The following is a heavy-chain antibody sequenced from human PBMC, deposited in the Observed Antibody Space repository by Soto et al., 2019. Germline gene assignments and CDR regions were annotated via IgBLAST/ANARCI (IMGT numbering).Heavy chain of an antibody. D-gene: IGHD1-7*01. Sequence: PSETLSLTCTVSGGSISSYYWSWIRQPPGKGLEWIGYIYYSGSTNYNPSLKSRVTISVDTSKNQFSLKLSSVTAADTAVYYCARGGRWNYVGLDYWGQGTLVPVSS. CDR3: ARGGRWNYVGLDY. V-gene: IGHV4-59*01. CDR2: IYYSGST. J-gene: IGHJ4*02. CDR1: GGSISSYY.